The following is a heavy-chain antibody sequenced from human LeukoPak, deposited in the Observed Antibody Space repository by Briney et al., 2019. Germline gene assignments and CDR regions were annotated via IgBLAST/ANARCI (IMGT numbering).Heavy chain of an antibody. CDR2: INPNSGGT. CDR1: GYTFTGYY. V-gene: IGHV1-2*02. D-gene: IGHD5-18*01. CDR3: ARRGHSYGYENGVLDY. J-gene: IGHJ4*02. Sequence: GASVKVSCKASGYTFTGYYMHWVRQAPGQGLEWMGWINPNSGGTNYAQKFQGRVTMTRDTSISTAYMELSRLRSDDTAVYYCARRGHSYGYENGVLDYWGQGILVTVSS.